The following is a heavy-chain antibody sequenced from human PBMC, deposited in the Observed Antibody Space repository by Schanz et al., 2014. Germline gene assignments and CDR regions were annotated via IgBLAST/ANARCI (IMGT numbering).Heavy chain of an antibody. D-gene: IGHD3-10*01. CDR1: GFIFGSSV. CDR2: ITGASDHI. V-gene: IGHV3-23*01. J-gene: IGHJ5*01. CDR3: AKQHIVRGVIYLNWFDS. Sequence: EVQLLESGGGLVQPGGSLRLSCAASGFIFGSSVMAWVRQAPGKGLEWVSGITGASDHIDYAESVKGRFTISRDNSKNTVHLQMNSLRAEDTAVYYCAKQHIVRGVIYLNWFDSWGQGTLXTVSS.